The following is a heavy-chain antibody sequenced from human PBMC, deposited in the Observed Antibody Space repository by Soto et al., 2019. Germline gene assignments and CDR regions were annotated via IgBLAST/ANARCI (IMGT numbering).Heavy chain of an antibody. CDR3: ARHRGAGTSYDAFAF. CDR1: GGSLSSSTYY. Sequence: QLQLQESGPGLVKPSETLSLTCTVPGGSLSSSTYYWGWIRQPPGKGLEWIGSIYYSGSTYSNPSLKSRVTISVDTSKNQFSLRLSCVTAADTAVYYCARHRGAGTSYDAFAFWGQGTMVTVSS. CDR2: IYYSGST. D-gene: IGHD1-1*01. J-gene: IGHJ3*01. V-gene: IGHV4-39*01.